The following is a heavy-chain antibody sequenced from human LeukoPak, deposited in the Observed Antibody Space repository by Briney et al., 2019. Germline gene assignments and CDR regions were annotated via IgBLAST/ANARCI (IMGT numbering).Heavy chain of an antibody. CDR3: ARPPSRGYSSSFEY. CDR2: IYPDESNI. D-gene: IGHD2-2*03. CDR1: GYSFRTYW. Sequence: GESLKISCKGSGYSFRTYWIAWVRQMPGKGLEWMGIIYPDESNIRYSPSFQGQVTISADKSISTAYLQWSCLKASDTAMYYCARPPSRGYSSSFEYWGQGALVTVS. V-gene: IGHV5-51*01. J-gene: IGHJ4*02.